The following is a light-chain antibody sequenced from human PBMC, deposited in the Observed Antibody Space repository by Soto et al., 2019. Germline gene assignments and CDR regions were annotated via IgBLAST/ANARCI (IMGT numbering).Light chain of an antibody. J-gene: IGLJ3*02. Sequence: QSVLTQPPSASGTPGPRVTISCSGSSSNIGRNPVNWYQQVPGTAPIVLIYSNNQRPSGVPDRFSGSQSGTSASLAISGLQSEDEADYYCATWDDSLNGWVFGGGTQLTVL. CDR2: SNN. CDR1: SSNIGRNP. CDR3: ATWDDSLNGWV. V-gene: IGLV1-44*01.